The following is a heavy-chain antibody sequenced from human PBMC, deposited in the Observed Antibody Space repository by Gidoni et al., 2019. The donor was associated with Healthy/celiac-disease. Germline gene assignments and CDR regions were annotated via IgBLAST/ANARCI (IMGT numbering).Heavy chain of an antibody. CDR2: ISSSSSYI. V-gene: IGHV3-21*01. J-gene: IGHJ6*02. D-gene: IGHD6-19*01. Sequence: EVQLVESGGGLVKPGGSLRLSCAASGFTFGSYSMNWVRQAPGKGLEWVSSISSSSSYIYYADSVKGRFTISRDNAKNSLYLQMNSLRAEDTAVYYCARYKAVADPVPLDVWGQGTTVTVSS. CDR1: GFTFGSYS. CDR3: ARYKAVADPVPLDV.